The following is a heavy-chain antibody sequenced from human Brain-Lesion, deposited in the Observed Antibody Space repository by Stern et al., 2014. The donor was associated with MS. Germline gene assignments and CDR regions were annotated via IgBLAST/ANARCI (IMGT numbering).Heavy chain of an antibody. Sequence: QVQLQESGPGLVKPSETLSLTCAVSGDSISSYYWNWIRQPPGKGLEWIGYIYFSGSTSYNPSLKSRVTISVDTSKKQFSLKLTSVTAADTAVYYCARDRGSRSSSPRPYYYGMDVWGQGTTVTVSS. CDR3: ARDRGSRSSSPRPYYYGMDV. CDR1: GDSISSYY. D-gene: IGHD6-13*01. J-gene: IGHJ6*02. CDR2: IYFSGST. V-gene: IGHV4-59*01.